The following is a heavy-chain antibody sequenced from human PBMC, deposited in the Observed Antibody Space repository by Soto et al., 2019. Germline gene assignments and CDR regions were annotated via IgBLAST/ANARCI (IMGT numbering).Heavy chain of an antibody. V-gene: IGHV4-39*07. Sequence: QLQLQESGPGLVKPSETLSLTCTVSGGSISSSSYYWGWIRQPPGKGLEWIGNIYYSGSTYYNPSLKSRVTISGDTSKNQFSLKLSSVTAADTAVYYCARLMYSRGRDYYLDYWGQGTLVTVSS. J-gene: IGHJ4*02. CDR2: IYYSGST. CDR1: GGSISSSSYY. CDR3: ARLMYSRGRDYYLDY. D-gene: IGHD6-19*01.